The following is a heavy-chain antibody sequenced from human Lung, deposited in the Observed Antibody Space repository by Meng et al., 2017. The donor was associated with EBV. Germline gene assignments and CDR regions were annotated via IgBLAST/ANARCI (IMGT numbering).Heavy chain of an antibody. CDR2: ISGTGGTT. V-gene: IGHV3-23*01. D-gene: IGHD5/OR15-5a*01. Sequence: EVQSLASGGGLQQPGGYLKLSCAASGFAFRTYVMTWVRQSPGKGLEWVSTISGTGGTTYYADSLKGRFTISRDNSKSTLFLQMTSLRAEDTAVYYCARGLDSVATYWGQGTLVTVSS. CDR1: GFAFRTYV. J-gene: IGHJ4*02. CDR3: ARGLDSVATY.